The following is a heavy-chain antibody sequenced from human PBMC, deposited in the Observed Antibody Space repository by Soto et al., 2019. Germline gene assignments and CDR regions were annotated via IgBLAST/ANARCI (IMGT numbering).Heavy chain of an antibody. CDR1: GFTFNSYG. D-gene: IGHD2-15*01. V-gene: IGHV3-33*01. CDR3: ASGSSGVRFDY. Sequence: QVQRVESGGGVVQPGRSLRLSCAASGFTFNSYGMHWVRQAPGKGLEWVAVIWYDGNNKYYADSVKGRFTISRDNSKNTLYLQMNSLRAEDTAVYYCASGSSGVRFDYWCQGTLVTVSS. J-gene: IGHJ4*02. CDR2: IWYDGNNK.